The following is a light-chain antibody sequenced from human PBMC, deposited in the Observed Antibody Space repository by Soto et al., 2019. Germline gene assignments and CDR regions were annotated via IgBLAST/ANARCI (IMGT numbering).Light chain of an antibody. J-gene: IGKJ5*01. V-gene: IGKV1-9*01. CDR3: QQFNSYLIT. CDR1: QGISSY. Sequence: DIQLTQSPSFLSASVGDRVTITCRASQGISSYLAWYQQKPGKAPKLLIYAASTLQSGVPSRFSGSGSGTEFTPTISSLQPEDFATYYCQQFNSYLITFGQGTRLEIK. CDR2: AAS.